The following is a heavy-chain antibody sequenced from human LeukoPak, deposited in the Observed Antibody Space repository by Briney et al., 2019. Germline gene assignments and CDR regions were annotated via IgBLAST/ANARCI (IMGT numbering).Heavy chain of an antibody. CDR3: ARDILVVVVAGRRFDP. J-gene: IGHJ5*02. CDR1: GYTFTTYG. V-gene: IGHV1-18*01. CDR2: ISAYNGNT. Sequence: ASVKVSCKTSGYTFTTYGILWVRQAPGQGLEWMGWISAYNGNTNYAQKLQGRVTMTTDTSTSTAYMELRSLRSDDTAVYYCARDILVVVVAGRRFDPWGQGTLVTVSS. D-gene: IGHD2-15*01.